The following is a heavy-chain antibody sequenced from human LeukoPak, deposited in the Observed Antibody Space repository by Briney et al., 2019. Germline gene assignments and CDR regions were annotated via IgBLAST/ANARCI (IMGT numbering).Heavy chain of an antibody. CDR3: ASKGGN. V-gene: IGHV3-11*03. J-gene: IGHJ4*02. CDR1: GFTFSDYY. D-gene: IGHD2-15*01. CDR2: ISSSGSST. Sequence: GGSLRLSCAASGFTFSDYYMNWIRQAPGKGLEWISYISSSGSSTRYADSVKGRFTISRDNTRNPLYLQMTSLRADDTAVYYCASKGGNWGQGTLVTVSS.